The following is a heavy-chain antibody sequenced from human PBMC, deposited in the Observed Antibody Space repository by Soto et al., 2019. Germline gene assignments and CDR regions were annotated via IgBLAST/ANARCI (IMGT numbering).Heavy chain of an antibody. CDR1: GFTFSSYS. CDR2: ISSSSSYI. J-gene: IGHJ4*02. D-gene: IGHD6-19*01. V-gene: IGHV3-21*01. CDR3: ARPAVAGDFDY. Sequence: EVQLVESGGGLVKPGGSLRLSCAAFGFTFSSYSMNWVRQAPGKGLEWVSSISSSSSYIYYADSVKGRFTISRDNAKNSLYLQMNSLRAEDTAVYYCARPAVAGDFDYWGQGTLVTVSS.